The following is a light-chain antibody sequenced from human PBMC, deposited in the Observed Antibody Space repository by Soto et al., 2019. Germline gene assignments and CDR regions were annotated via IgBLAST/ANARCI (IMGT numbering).Light chain of an antibody. J-gene: IGKJ4*01. CDR3: QQRSNWPLT. CDR1: QSVSGY. CDR2: DAS. V-gene: IGKV3-11*01. Sequence: ELVLNQSPGTLSLSPGERATLSCRASQSVSGYLAWFQQKPGQAPSLLIYDASNRATGIPARFSGSGSGTDCTLTISSLEPEDFEIYYCQQRSNWPLTFGGGTKVDIK.